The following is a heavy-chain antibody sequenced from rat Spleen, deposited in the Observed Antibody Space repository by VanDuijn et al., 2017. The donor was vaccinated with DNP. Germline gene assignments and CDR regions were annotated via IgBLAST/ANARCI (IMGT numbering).Heavy chain of an antibody. CDR1: GITFSDHN. J-gene: IGHJ2*01. CDR3: AGRPPPTRGPFDY. D-gene: IGHD1-4*01. Sequence: EVQLVESGGGLVQPGRSLKLSCAASGITFSDHNMAWVRQAPKKGLEWVATISQDGSDTYYRDSVKGRFTISRDNVKSTLYLQMDSLRSEDTATYYCAGRPPPTRGPFDYWGQGVTVTVSS. CDR2: ISQDGSDT. V-gene: IGHV5-7*01.